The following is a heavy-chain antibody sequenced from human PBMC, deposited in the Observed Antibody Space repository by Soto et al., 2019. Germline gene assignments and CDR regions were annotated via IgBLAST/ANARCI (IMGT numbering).Heavy chain of an antibody. CDR3: AREGGNDPRPKTFFGVVKVNTWFDP. CDR1: GYTFTSYA. V-gene: IGHV1-3*01. D-gene: IGHD3-3*01. J-gene: IGHJ5*02. CDR2: INAGNGNT. Sequence: ASVKVSCKASGYTFTSYAMHWVRQAPGQRLEWMGWINAGNGNTKYSQKFQGRVTITRDTSASTAYMELSSLRSEDTAGYYCAREGGNDPRPKTFFGVVKVNTWFDPGAQGPLVPVPS.